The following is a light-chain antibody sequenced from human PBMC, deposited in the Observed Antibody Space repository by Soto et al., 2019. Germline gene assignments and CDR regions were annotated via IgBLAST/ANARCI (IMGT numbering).Light chain of an antibody. CDR3: CSNAGGAIYV. Sequence: QSVLTQPPSVSGAPGQRVTISCTGSSANIGAAYNVDWYQQLPGAAPKLLIYGNNNRPSGVPARFSGSKSGTSASLAIAGLQAEDEGDYYCCSNAGGAIYVFGTGTKVTVL. CDR2: GNN. J-gene: IGLJ1*01. CDR1: SANIGAAYN. V-gene: IGLV1-40*01.